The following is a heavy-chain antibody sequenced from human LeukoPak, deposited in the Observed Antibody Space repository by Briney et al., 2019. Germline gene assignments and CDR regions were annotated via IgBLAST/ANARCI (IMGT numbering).Heavy chain of an antibody. J-gene: IGHJ4*02. V-gene: IGHV1-46*01. Sequence: ASVKVSCKASGYTFTSCGIRWVRQAPGQGLEWMGIINPSGGSTSYAQKFQGRVTMTMDTSTSTVYMELSSLRSEDTAVYYCARDPRGYSYGLFDYWGQGTLVTVSS. CDR1: GYTFTSCG. D-gene: IGHD5-18*01. CDR2: INPSGGST. CDR3: ARDPRGYSYGLFDY.